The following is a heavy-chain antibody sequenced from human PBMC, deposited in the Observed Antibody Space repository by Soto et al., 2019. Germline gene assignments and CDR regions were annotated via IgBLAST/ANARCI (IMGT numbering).Heavy chain of an antibody. CDR3: ARDREIRFLEWSPKFDY. CDR2: INSDGSST. J-gene: IGHJ4*02. V-gene: IGHV3-74*01. Sequence: GGSLRLSCAASGFTFSSYWMHWVRQAPGKGLVWVSRINSDGSSTSYADSVKGRFTISRDNAKNTLYLQMNSLRAEDTAVYYCARDREIRFLEWSPKFDYWGQGTLVTVSS. CDR1: GFTFSSYW. D-gene: IGHD3-3*01.